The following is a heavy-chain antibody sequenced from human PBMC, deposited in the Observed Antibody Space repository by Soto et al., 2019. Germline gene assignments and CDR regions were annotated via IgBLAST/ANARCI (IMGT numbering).Heavy chain of an antibody. D-gene: IGHD5-12*01. CDR1: GFTFGTYG. CDR2: VWYDGRNK. Sequence: QVQLVESGGGVVQPGRSLRLSCAASGFTFGTYGMNWVRQAPGKGLEWVALVWYDGRNKDYADSVKGRFTISRDNSKNTLYLQMNSLRDEDTAVYYCVRAAGYSGNDYVYYYGMDVWGQGTTVTVSS. CDR3: VRAAGYSGNDYVYYYGMDV. J-gene: IGHJ6*02. V-gene: IGHV3-33*01.